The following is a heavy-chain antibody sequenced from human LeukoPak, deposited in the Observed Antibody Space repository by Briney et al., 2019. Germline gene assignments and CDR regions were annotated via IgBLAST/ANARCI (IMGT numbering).Heavy chain of an antibody. CDR1: GYSFTSYW. D-gene: IGHD6-19*01. J-gene: IGHJ4*02. CDR3: ARRRSYSSGWDT. CDR2: ICPADSDT. V-gene: IGHV5-51*01. Sequence: GESLKISCKGSGYSFTSYWISWVRQMPGKGLEWMGIICPADSDTRYSPSFQGHVTISADKSISTAYLQWSSLKASDTAMYYCARRRSYSSGWDTWGQGTLVTVSS.